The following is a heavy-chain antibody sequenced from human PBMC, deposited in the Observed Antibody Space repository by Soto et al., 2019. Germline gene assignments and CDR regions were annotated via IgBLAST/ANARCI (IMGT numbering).Heavy chain of an antibody. V-gene: IGHV3-74*01. J-gene: IGHJ4*02. CDR2: ISRDGSTT. CDR3: ARGPTGWYGYDY. CDR1: GFSFSTSW. D-gene: IGHD6-19*01. Sequence: GGSLRLSCTASGFSFSTSWMHWVRQAPGKGLVWVARISRDGSTTNYADSVRGRFTVSRDNARNTLYVQMNSLKAEDTALYYCARGPTGWYGYDYWGQGTLVTVSS.